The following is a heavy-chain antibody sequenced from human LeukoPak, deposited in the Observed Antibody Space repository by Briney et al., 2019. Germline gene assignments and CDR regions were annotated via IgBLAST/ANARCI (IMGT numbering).Heavy chain of an antibody. CDR1: GFTFKNYG. J-gene: IGHJ6*03. CDR3: AGGTGPGYFYMDV. Sequence: GGSLRLSCAASGFTFKNYGMTWVRQAPGKGLEWVSGINWNGESISYGDSAKGRFTISRDNGKNSLYLQMNSLRAEDTALYYCAGGTGPGYFYMDVWGKGTTVTVSS. V-gene: IGHV3-20*04. CDR2: INWNGESI. D-gene: IGHD1-1*01.